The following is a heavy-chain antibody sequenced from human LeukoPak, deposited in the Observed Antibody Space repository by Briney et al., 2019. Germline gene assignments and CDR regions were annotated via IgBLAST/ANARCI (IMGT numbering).Heavy chain of an antibody. J-gene: IGHJ4*02. Sequence: GGSLRLSCAASGFTFSSYSMNWVRQAPGKGLEWVSSISSSCYIYYADSVKGRFTISRDNAKNSLYLQMNSLRAEDTAVYYCARESRQWLVLGGVDYWGQGTLVTVSS. D-gene: IGHD6-19*01. CDR2: ISSSCYI. V-gene: IGHV3-21*01. CDR3: ARESRQWLVLGGVDY. CDR1: GFTFSSYS.